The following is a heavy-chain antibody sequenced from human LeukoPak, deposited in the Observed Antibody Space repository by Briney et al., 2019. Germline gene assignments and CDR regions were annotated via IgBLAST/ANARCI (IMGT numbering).Heavy chain of an antibody. D-gene: IGHD2-21*01. CDR2: IYYSGIT. V-gene: IGHV4-30-4*01. CDR3: DRATRHDVVVFDF. Sequence: SETLSLTCNVSGDSVNSADYYWRWIRQPPGKGLEWIAYIYYSGITYYSPSLKSRVSISVDKSKNQFSLRLSSVSAADTAVYYCDRATRHDVVVFDFWGQGTLVTVSS. CDR1: GDSVNSADYY. J-gene: IGHJ4*02.